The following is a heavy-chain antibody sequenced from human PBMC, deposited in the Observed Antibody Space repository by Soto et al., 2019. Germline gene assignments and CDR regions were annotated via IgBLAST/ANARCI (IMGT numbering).Heavy chain of an antibody. CDR3: ARGRDYDILTGYYFPYYYYMDV. V-gene: IGHV1-8*01. D-gene: IGHD3-9*01. CDR1: GYTFTSYD. Sequence: QVPLVQSGAEVKKPWASVKVSCKASGYTFTSYDINWVRQATGQGLEWMGWMNPNSGNTGYAQKFQGRVTMTRNTSISTAYMGLSSLRSEDTAVYYCARGRDYDILTGYYFPYYYYMDVWGKGTTVTVSS. CDR2: MNPNSGNT. J-gene: IGHJ6*03.